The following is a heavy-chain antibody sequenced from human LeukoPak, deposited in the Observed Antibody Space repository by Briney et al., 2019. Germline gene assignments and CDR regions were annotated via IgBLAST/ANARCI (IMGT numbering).Heavy chain of an antibody. D-gene: IGHD6-13*01. CDR1: GGSISSYY. CDR3: ARVYSSSTDAFDI. Sequence: PSETLSLTCAVYGGSISSYYWSWIRQPPGKGLEWIGYIYYSGSTNYNPSLKSRVTISVDTSKNQFSLKLSSVTAADTAVYYCARVYSSSTDAFDIWGQGTMVTVSS. CDR2: IYYSGST. V-gene: IGHV4-59*01. J-gene: IGHJ3*02.